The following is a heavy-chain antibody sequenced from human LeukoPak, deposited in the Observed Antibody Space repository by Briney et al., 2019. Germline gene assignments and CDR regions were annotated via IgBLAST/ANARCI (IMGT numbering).Heavy chain of an antibody. V-gene: IGHV1-46*01. D-gene: IGHD2-2*01. CDR2: INPSGGST. Sequence: ASVKVSCKASGYTFTSYYMHWVRQAPGQGLEWMGIINPSGGSTSYAQKFHGRVTMTRDMSTSTVYMELSSLRSEDTAVYYCARAYCSSTSCSRFDYWGQGTLVTVSS. CDR3: ARAYCSSTSCSRFDY. CDR1: GYTFTSYY. J-gene: IGHJ4*02.